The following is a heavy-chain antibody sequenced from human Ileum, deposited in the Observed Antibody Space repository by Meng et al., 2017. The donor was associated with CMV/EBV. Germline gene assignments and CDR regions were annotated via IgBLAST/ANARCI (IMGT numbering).Heavy chain of an antibody. J-gene: IGHJ4*02. V-gene: IGHV4-59*01. CDR2: IHYSGTT. CDR1: TDSISNYY. D-gene: IGHD3-10*02. Sequence: QVPLPESGPGLVKPSETRSLTCSVPTDSISNYYWSWIRQAPGKRLEWIGNIHYSGTTNYSPSLNSRVTISLDTSKNQFSLNLRSVTAADTAVYYCAADIASVWMFFWGQGTLVTVSS. CDR3: AADIASVWMFF.